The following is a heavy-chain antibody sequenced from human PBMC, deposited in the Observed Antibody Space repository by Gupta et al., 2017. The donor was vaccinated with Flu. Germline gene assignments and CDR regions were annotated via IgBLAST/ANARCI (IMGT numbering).Heavy chain of an antibody. Sequence: VQLVESGGGLVHPGRSLRLSCSASGLYYEYSAMHWDRQAPGKGLEWVSGISWNSGSIGYADSVKGRFTISRDNAKNSLYLQMNSLRAEDTALYYCAKDRYYYGSRSYYGAFDYWGQGTLVTVSS. V-gene: IGHV3-9*01. J-gene: IGHJ4*02. CDR3: AKDRYYYGSRSYYGAFDY. D-gene: IGHD3-10*01. CDR1: GLYYEYSA. CDR2: ISWNSGSI.